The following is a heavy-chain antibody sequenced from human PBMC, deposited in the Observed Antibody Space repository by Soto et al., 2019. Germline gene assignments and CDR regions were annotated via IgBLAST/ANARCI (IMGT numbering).Heavy chain of an antibody. Sequence: SETLSLTCAVFGGSISSHRYTWSWIRQPPGKGLEWIGYMYHSGITNYNPSLRSRVSMSVDKPNNEFSLSLTSVTAADTAVYYCANLPPRLVVVFTEMPTWGQGILVNVSS. V-gene: IGHV4-30-2*01. CDR2: MYHSGIT. J-gene: IGHJ5*02. CDR3: ANLPPRLVVVFTEMPT. D-gene: IGHD2-21*01. CDR1: GGSISSHRYT.